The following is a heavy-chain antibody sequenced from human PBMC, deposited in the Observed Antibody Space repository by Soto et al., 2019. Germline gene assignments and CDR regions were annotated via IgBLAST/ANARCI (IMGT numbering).Heavy chain of an antibody. CDR3: ARGLRGRGGRYYRRPCDY. D-gene: IGHD1-26*01. J-gene: IGHJ4*02. Sequence: PSETLSLTCAVYGGSFSGYYWSWIRQPPWKGLEWIGEINHSGSTNYNPSLKSRVTISVDTSKNQFSLKLSSVTAADTAVYYCARGLRGRGGRYYRRPCDYWGQRTLVAVCS. CDR1: GGSFSGYY. CDR2: INHSGST. V-gene: IGHV4-34*01.